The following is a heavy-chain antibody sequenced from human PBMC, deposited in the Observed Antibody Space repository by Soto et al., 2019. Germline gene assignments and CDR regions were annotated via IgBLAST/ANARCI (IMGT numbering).Heavy chain of an antibody. D-gene: IGHD1-1*01. CDR3: ARVERGTATTVVDAFDI. Sequence: QVQLQQWSAGLLKPSETLSLTCAVFGGSVNSGNYYWSWIRQPPGNGLEWIGEMSHSGGTHFNPSLKSRVTISVDTSKNQFSLKMSSVTAADTALYYCARVERGTATTVVDAFDIWGPGTMVTVSS. J-gene: IGHJ3*02. V-gene: IGHV4-34*01. CDR1: GGSVNSGNYY. CDR2: MSHSGGT.